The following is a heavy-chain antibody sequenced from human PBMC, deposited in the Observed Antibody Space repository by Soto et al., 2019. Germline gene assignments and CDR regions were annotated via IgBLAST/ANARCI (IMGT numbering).Heavy chain of an antibody. Sequence: QITLKESGPTLVKPTQTLTLTCTFSGFSLSTSGVAVGWIRQPPGKALEWLALIYWDDDKRYSPSLKTRLTITKDTSKNQVVLTVTNMGPVDTSTYYCAHSYSPSIFWSGSQRRVWRGFDYWGQGTLVTVSS. CDR3: AHSYSPSIFWSGSQRRVWRGFDY. CDR1: GFSLSTSGVA. CDR2: IYWDDDK. D-gene: IGHD3-3*01. J-gene: IGHJ4*02. V-gene: IGHV2-5*02.